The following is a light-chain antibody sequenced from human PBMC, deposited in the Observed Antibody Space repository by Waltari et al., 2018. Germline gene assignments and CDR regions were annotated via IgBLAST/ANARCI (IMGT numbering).Light chain of an antibody. J-gene: IGKJ2*01. CDR3: QQYNSLPYT. V-gene: IGKV1-5*03. CDR2: KAS. CDR1: QSISSW. Sequence: DIQMNQSASTLSASVGDRVTITCRASQSISSWLSWYQQKPGKAPKLLIYKASSLESGVPSRFSGSGSGTEFTLTISSLQPDDFATYYCQQYNSLPYTFGQGTKLEI.